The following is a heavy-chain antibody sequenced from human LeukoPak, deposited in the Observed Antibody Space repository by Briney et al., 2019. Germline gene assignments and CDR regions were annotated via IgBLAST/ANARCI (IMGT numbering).Heavy chain of an antibody. J-gene: IGHJ6*02. CDR2: INHSGST. V-gene: IGHV4-34*01. CDR1: GGSFSGYY. CDR3: ARVYSSTSCFDV. D-gene: IGHD2-2*01. Sequence: KPSETLSLTCAVYGGSFSGYYWSWIRQPPGKGLEWIGEINHSGSTNYNPSPKSRVTISVDTSKNQFSLKLSSVTAADTAVYYCARVYSSTSCFDVWGQGTTVTVSS.